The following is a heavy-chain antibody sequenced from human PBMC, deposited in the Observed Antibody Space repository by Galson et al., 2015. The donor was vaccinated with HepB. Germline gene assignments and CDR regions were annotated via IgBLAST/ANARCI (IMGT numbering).Heavy chain of an antibody. CDR1: GYTFTHYV. CDR3: GRELLSFGSGCYSVAY. CDR2: INPGDGDT. Sequence: SVKVSCKASGYTFTHYVMHWVRQAPGQGLEWMGWINPGDGDTKYSKKFQGRVTITRDTSASSTYMELSSLRSEDTAVYYRGRELLSFGSGCYSVAYWGQGTLVIVSS. J-gene: IGHJ4*02. D-gene: IGHD2-21*02. V-gene: IGHV1-3*01.